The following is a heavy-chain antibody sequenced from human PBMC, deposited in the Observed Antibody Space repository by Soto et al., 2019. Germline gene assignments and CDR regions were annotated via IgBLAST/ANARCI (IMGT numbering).Heavy chain of an antibody. Sequence: EVRLVESGGGLEQPGGSLRLSCVASGFTFSTYSMNWVRQVPGKGLEWLSYISSSSSTIYYADSVRGRFTISRDNAKNSLFLQMSSLRREDTALYFCARVRVSGWYYSDFWGQGTLVTVAS. CDR2: ISSSSSTI. V-gene: IGHV3-48*01. CDR1: GFTFSTYS. D-gene: IGHD6-19*01. CDR3: ARVRVSGWYYSDF. J-gene: IGHJ4*02.